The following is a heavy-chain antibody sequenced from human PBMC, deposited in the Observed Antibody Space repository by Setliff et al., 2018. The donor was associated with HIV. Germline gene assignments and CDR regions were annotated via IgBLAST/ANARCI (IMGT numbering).Heavy chain of an antibody. D-gene: IGHD3-3*01. CDR2: INPNSGGT. CDR3: ARDGYYNSWSGYGYYYYYMDV. V-gene: IGHV1-2*02. CDR1: GYTFTNYY. J-gene: IGHJ6*03. Sequence: ASVKVSCKASGYTFTNYYMHWVRQAPGQGLEWMGWINPNSGGTNYAQKFQGRVTMTRDTSISTAYMELSRLRSEDTAVYYCARDGYYNSWSGYGYYYYYMDVWGKGTTVTVSS.